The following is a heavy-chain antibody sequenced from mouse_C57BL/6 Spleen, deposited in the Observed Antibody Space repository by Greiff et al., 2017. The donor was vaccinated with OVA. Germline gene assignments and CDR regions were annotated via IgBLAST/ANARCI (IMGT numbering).Heavy chain of an antibody. J-gene: IGHJ1*03. D-gene: IGHD1-1*01. V-gene: IGHV5-17*01. CDR3: ARLGYGSSYGYFDV. CDR2: ISSGSSTI. Sequence: EVMLVESGGGLVKPGGSLKLSCAASGFTFSDYGMHWVRQAPEQGLEWVAYISSGSSTIYYADTVKGRFTISRDNAKNTLFLQMTSLRSEDTAMYYCARLGYGSSYGYFDVWGTGTTVTVSS. CDR1: GFTFSDYG.